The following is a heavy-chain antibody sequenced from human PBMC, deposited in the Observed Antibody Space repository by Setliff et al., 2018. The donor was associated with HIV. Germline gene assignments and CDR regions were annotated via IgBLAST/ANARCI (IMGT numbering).Heavy chain of an antibody. Sequence: AASVKVSCKASGYTFTSYAMHWVRQAPGQRLEWMGWINAGNGNTKYSQKFQGRVTITRDTSASTAYMELSSLRSEDTAVYYCAREIRNYDFWSGYWEDHYFDSWGQGTLVTVSS. CDR1: GYTFTSYA. V-gene: IGHV1-3*01. J-gene: IGHJ4*02. D-gene: IGHD3-3*01. CDR3: AREIRNYDFWSGYWEDHYFDS. CDR2: INAGNGNT.